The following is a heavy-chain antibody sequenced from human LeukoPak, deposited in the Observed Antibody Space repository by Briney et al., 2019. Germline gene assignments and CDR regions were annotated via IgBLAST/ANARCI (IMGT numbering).Heavy chain of an antibody. D-gene: IGHD3-22*01. Sequence: PGGSLRLSCAASGFTFSSYSMNWVRQAPGKGLEWVSSIISSSSYIYYADSVKGRFTISRDNAKNSLYLQMNSLRAEDTAVYYCARGGENYYDSSGYYGYWGQGTLVTVSS. CDR3: ARGGENYYDSSGYYGY. J-gene: IGHJ4*02. V-gene: IGHV3-21*01. CDR1: GFTFSSYS. CDR2: IISSSSYI.